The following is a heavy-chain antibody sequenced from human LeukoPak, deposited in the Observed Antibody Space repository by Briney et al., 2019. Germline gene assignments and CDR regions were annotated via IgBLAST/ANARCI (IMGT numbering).Heavy chain of an antibody. D-gene: IGHD3-22*01. CDR2: ISYDGSNK. V-gene: IGHV3-30*18. Sequence: GGSLRLSCVGSGFSFSTYSMHWVRQAPGKGLEWVAVISYDGSNKYYADSVKGRFTISRDNSKNTLYLQMNSLRAEDTAVYYCAKDYYGVTMIVALDYWGQGTLVTVSS. CDR1: GFSFSTYS. CDR3: AKDYYGVTMIVALDY. J-gene: IGHJ4*02.